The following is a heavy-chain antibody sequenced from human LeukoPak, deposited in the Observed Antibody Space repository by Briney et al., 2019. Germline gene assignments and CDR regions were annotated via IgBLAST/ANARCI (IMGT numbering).Heavy chain of an antibody. CDR1: GFTVSSNY. Sequence: GGSLRLSCAASGFTVSSNYMSWVRQAPGKGLEWVSVIYSGGSTYYADSVKGRFTISRDNSKNTLYPQMNSLRAEDTAVYYCARDRWNSGWYAHFDYWGQGTLVTVSS. CDR2: IYSGGST. J-gene: IGHJ4*02. D-gene: IGHD6-19*01. CDR3: ARDRWNSGWYAHFDY. V-gene: IGHV3-53*01.